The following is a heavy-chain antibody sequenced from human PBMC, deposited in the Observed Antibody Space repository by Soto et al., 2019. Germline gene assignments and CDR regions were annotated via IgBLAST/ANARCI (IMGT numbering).Heavy chain of an antibody. Sequence: SETLSLTCAVYGGSFSGYYWSWIRQPPGKGLEWIGEINHSGSTNYNPSLKSRVTISVDTSKNQFSLKLSSVTAADTAVYYCARRSGYYFRWSDPWGQGTLVTVSS. V-gene: IGHV4-34*01. CDR2: INHSGST. CDR3: ARRSGYYFRWSDP. D-gene: IGHD3-22*01. CDR1: GGSFSGYY. J-gene: IGHJ5*02.